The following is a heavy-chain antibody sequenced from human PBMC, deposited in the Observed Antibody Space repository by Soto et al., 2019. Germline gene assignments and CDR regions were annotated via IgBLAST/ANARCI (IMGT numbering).Heavy chain of an antibody. CDR1: GYTFTSYA. CDR3: ARERIGYCSGGSCFSGMDV. V-gene: IGHV1-3*01. CDR2: INAGNGNT. D-gene: IGHD2-15*01. J-gene: IGHJ6*02. Sequence: ASLKVSCKASGYTFTSYAMHWVRQAPGQRLEWMGWINAGNGNTKYSQKFQGRVTITRDTSASTAYMELSSLRSEDTAVYYCARERIGYCSGGSCFSGMDVCGQGPTFTVSS.